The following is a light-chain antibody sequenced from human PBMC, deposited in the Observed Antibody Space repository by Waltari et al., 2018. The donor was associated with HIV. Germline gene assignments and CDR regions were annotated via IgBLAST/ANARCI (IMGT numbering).Light chain of an antibody. CDR2: EVS. CDR3: CAYAGSTTYVI. V-gene: IGLV2-23*02. CDR1: SSDVGGYNL. J-gene: IGLJ2*01. Sequence: QSALTQPASVSGSPGQSITIPCTGTSSDVGGYNLVHWYQQHPGKAPKLMIYEVSKRPSGFSNRFSGSKSGNTASLTISGLQAEDEADYYCCAYAGSTTYVIFGGGTKLTVL.